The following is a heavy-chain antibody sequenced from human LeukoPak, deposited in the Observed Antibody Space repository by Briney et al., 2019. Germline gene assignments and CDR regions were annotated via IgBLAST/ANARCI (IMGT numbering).Heavy chain of an antibody. V-gene: IGHV4-39*07. CDR2: IYQSGST. CDR3: ARVASLDGNSLSYMDV. Sequence: SETLSLTCTVSGDSISSSSSYWGWIRQPPGKGLEWIGEIYQSGSTNYNPSLKSRVTISGDKSKNQFSLKLSSVTAADTAVYYCARVASLDGNSLSYMDVWGKGSTVTVSS. D-gene: IGHD5-24*01. J-gene: IGHJ6*03. CDR1: GDSISSSSSY.